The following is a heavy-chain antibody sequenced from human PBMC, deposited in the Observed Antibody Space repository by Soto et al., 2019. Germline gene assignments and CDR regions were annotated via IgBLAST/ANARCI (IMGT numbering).Heavy chain of an antibody. J-gene: IGHJ4*02. Sequence: QLQLQESGPGLVKPSETLSLTCTVSGGSISSSSYYWGWIRQPPGKGLEWIGNIYYSGNTYYNPSLNSLVTMSVDTSNTQFSLKLTSVTGADTAVYYCARHLKKGSNIIRGFDYWGQGILVTVSS. CDR1: GGSISSSSYY. V-gene: IGHV4-39*01. D-gene: IGHD3-10*01. CDR3: ARHLKKGSNIIRGFDY. CDR2: IYYSGNT.